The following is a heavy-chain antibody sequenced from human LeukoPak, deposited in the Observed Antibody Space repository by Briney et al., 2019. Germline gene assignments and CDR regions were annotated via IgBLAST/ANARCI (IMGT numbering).Heavy chain of an antibody. CDR3: ARDLGDYDFWSGSVH. CDR1: GYTFTNYY. CDR2: ISAYNGNT. D-gene: IGHD3-3*01. J-gene: IGHJ3*01. V-gene: IGHV1-18*04. Sequence: ASVKVSCKASGYTFTNYYIHWVRQAPGQGLEWMGWISAYNGNTNYAQKLQGRVTMTTDTSTSTAYMELRSLRFDDTAVYYCARDLGDYDFWSGSVHWGQGTMVTVSP.